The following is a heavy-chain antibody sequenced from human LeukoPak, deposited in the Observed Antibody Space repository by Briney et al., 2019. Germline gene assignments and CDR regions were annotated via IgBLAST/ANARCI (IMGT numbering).Heavy chain of an antibody. Sequence: ASVKVSCKASGYTFTSYAMHWVRQAPGQRLEWMGWINAGNGNTKYSQKFQGRVTITRDTPASTAYMELSSLRSEDTAVYYCARNMGYSYGPPDAFDIWGQGTMVTVSS. CDR1: GYTFTSYA. D-gene: IGHD5-18*01. V-gene: IGHV1-3*01. CDR3: ARNMGYSYGPPDAFDI. J-gene: IGHJ3*02. CDR2: INAGNGNT.